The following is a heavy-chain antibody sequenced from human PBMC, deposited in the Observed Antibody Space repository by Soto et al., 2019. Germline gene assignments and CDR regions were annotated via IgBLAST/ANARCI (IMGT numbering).Heavy chain of an antibody. CDR1: GFTFSAYG. J-gene: IGHJ3*02. D-gene: IGHD5-18*01. CDR3: AKDFRARIWSYGLDAFDI. CDR2: ISYDGGTT. V-gene: IGHV3-30*18. Sequence: QVPLVESGGGVVQPGRSLRLSCAASGFTFSAYGIHWVRQAPGKGLEWVAVISYDGGTTYYADSVKGRFTISRDNSKNMLYLQMNSLRAEDTAVYYCAKDFRARIWSYGLDAFDIWGQGTMVTVSS.